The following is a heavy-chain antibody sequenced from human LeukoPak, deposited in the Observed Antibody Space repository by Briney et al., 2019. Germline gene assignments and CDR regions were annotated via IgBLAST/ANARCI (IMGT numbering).Heavy chain of an antibody. CDR3: VYCSGGNCYYTVRGWTY. CDR2: ISGSGGST. J-gene: IGHJ4*02. CDR1: GFTFSSYG. V-gene: IGHV3-23*01. D-gene: IGHD2-15*01. Sequence: GGSLRLSCAASGFTFSSYGMSWVRQAPGKGLEWVSAISGSGGSTYYADSVKGRFTISRDNSKNTVYLEMNSLRAEDTAVYYCVYCSGGNCYYTVRGWTYWGQGTLVTVSS.